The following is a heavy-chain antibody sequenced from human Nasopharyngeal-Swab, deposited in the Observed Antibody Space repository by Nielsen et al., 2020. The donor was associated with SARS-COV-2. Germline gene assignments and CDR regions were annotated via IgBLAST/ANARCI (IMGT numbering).Heavy chain of an antibody. V-gene: IGHV3-30*18. CDR2: ISFDGSKK. J-gene: IGHJ4*02. CDR3: AKEAPSCGADCRSLSDY. D-gene: IGHD2-21*02. CDR1: GFTFNSHG. Sequence: GESLKISCAASGFTFNSHGMHWVRQAPGKGLEWVAVISFDGSKKYYADSVKGRFTISRDSSKNTLYLQMNRLKADDTAIYYCAKEAPSCGADCRSLSDYWGQGILVTVSS.